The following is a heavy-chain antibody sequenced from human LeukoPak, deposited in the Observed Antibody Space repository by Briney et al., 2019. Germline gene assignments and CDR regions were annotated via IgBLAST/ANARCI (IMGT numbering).Heavy chain of an antibody. Sequence: GASVKVSCKASGYTFTGYYMPWVRQAPGQGLEWMGRINPNSGGTNYAQKFQGRVTMTRDTSISTAYMELSRLRSDDTAVYYCARSMGARGDAFDIWGQGTMVTVSS. V-gene: IGHV1-2*06. CDR1: GYTFTGYY. D-gene: IGHD1-26*01. CDR3: ARSMGARGDAFDI. CDR2: INPNSGGT. J-gene: IGHJ3*02.